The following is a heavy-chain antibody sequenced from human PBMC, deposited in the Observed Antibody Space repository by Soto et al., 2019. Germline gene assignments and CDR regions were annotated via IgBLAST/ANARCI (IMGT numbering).Heavy chain of an antibody. CDR1: GFSFSTYP. CDR3: AKILSTVTTYYYGMDA. Sequence: SVGSLRLSCAASGFSFSTYPMVWVRQAPGKRLEAVSSISGSGDKTYYKDSVKGRFTISRDNSKNTVDLQMNSLRPEDTAVYYCAKILSTVTTYYYGMDAWGQGTTVTVS. J-gene: IGHJ6*02. D-gene: IGHD4-17*01. CDR2: ISGSGDKT. V-gene: IGHV3-23*01.